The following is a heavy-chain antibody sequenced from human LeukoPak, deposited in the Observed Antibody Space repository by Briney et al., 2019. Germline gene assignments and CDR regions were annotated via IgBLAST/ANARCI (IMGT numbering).Heavy chain of an antibody. V-gene: IGHV1-46*01. D-gene: IGHD2-15*01. CDR1: GYTFTSYY. J-gene: IGHJ6*02. CDR3: ARDFEHCSGGSCYSHYYGMDV. CDR2: INPSGGST. Sequence: ASVKGSCKASGYTFTSYYMQWVRQAPGQGLEWMGIINPSGGSTNYGQKFQGRVTMASDTTTSTVSMELSSLSSEDTAVYYCARDFEHCSGGSCYSHYYGMDVWGQGTTVTVSS.